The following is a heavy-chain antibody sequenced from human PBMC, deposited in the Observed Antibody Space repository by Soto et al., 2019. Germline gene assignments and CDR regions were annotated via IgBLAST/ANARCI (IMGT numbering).Heavy chain of an antibody. D-gene: IGHD2-2*02. CDR1: GGSFKSGSYS. J-gene: IGHJ6*02. CDR2: VYHTGRT. CDR3: TTDPYCSSTSCYSDYYYYGMDV. Sequence: SETLSLTCTVSGGSFKSGSYSWSWIRQPPGKGLEWIGYVYHTGRTSYNPPLKSRVSISMDTSKNQFSLNLDSVTAADTAVYYCTTDPYCSSTSCYSDYYYYGMDVWGQGTTVTVSS. V-gene: IGHV4-61*01.